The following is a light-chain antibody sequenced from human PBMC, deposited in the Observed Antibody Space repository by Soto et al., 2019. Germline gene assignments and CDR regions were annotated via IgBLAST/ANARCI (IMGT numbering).Light chain of an antibody. CDR3: QQSSSTVLT. Sequence: DIQMTQSPSSLSASVGDRVTITCRASQSISSYLNWYQQKPGKAPKLLIYAASSLQGGVPSRFSGSGSGTDFTLTISSLQREDCAIYYCQQSSSTVLTFGGGTKVEFK. J-gene: IGKJ4*01. CDR1: QSISSY. V-gene: IGKV1-39*01. CDR2: AAS.